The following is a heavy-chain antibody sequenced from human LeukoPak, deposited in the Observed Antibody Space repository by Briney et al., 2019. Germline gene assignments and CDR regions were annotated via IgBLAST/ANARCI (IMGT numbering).Heavy chain of an antibody. CDR3: ARAGEQWPDYYFDY. Sequence: GGSLRLSCAGSGFTFSGYNMNWVRQAPGKGLEWISYINSGSDTIYYADSVKGRFTISRDNAKNSLYLQMNSLRAEDTAVYYCARAGEQWPDYYFDYWGQGTLVTVSS. CDR1: GFTFSGYN. J-gene: IGHJ4*02. V-gene: IGHV3-48*04. D-gene: IGHD6-19*01. CDR2: INSGSDTI.